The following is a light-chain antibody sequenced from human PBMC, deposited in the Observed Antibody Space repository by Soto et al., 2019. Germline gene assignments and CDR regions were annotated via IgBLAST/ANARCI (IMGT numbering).Light chain of an antibody. CDR1: QDITNC. CDR2: DAS. Sequence: DIQMTQSPSSLSASVGDRVTITYQASQDITNCLNWYQQKPGKAPKLLIYDASKLERGVPSRFSGFGSGTDFTFTISSLQPEDVASYFCQQYEDVPLTFGGGTKLEI. J-gene: IGKJ4*01. V-gene: IGKV1-33*01. CDR3: QQYEDVPLT.